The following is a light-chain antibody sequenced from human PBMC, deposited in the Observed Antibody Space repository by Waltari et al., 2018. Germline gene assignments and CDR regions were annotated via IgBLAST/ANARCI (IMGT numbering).Light chain of an antibody. V-gene: IGLV2-23*01. CDR3: CSYAGSHVV. Sequence: QSALTQPASVSGSPGQSITISCTGTSSDVGSYNLVSWYQQHPGKAPKLMIYEGSKRPSGVSNLFSGSKSGNTASLTISGLQAEDEADYYCCSYAGSHVVFGGGTKLTVL. J-gene: IGLJ2*01. CDR2: EGS. CDR1: SSDVGSYNL.